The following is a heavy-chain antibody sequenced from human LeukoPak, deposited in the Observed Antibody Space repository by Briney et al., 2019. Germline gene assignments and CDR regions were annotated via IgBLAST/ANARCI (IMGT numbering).Heavy chain of an antibody. CDR3: AKFPRTYSSGKTTTYYYYYMDV. D-gene: IGHD6-19*01. V-gene: IGHV3-23*01. CDR2: ISGSGGST. CDR1: GFAFSSYA. Sequence: PGGSLRLSCAASGFAFSSYAMSWVRQAPGKGLEWVSAISGSGGSTYYADSVKGRFTISRDNSKNTLYLQMNSLRAEDTAVYYCAKFPRTYSSGKTTTYYYYYMDVWGKGTTVTISS. J-gene: IGHJ6*03.